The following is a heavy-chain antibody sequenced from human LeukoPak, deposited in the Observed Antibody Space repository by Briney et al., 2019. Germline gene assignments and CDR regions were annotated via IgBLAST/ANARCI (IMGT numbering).Heavy chain of an antibody. D-gene: IGHD6-25*01. CDR2: ISSSSSYI. J-gene: IGHJ6*03. CDR1: GFTFSSYS. V-gene: IGHV3-21*01. Sequence: GGSLRLSCAASGFTFSSYSMNWVRQAPGKGLEWVSSISSSSSYIYYADSVKGRFTISRDNAKNSLYLQMNSLRAEDTAVYYCERDKVASQRAAYYMDVWGKGTTVTVSS. CDR3: ERDKVASQRAAYYMDV.